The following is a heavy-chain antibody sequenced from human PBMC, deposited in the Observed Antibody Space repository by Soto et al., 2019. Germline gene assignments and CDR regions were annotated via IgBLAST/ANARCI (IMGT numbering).Heavy chain of an antibody. CDR3: VRGGGGGLFDP. Sequence: GGSLRLSCAGSGFTFGDSYMSWIRQAPGRGLEWLSYISPGSRYPAYADSVKGRFTISRDNAKRSPYLQMMSLTAEDTAIYYCVRGGGGGLFDPWGQGTMVTVSS. J-gene: IGHJ5*02. CDR1: GFTFGDSY. V-gene: IGHV3-11*06. CDR2: ISPGSRYP. D-gene: IGHD2-15*01.